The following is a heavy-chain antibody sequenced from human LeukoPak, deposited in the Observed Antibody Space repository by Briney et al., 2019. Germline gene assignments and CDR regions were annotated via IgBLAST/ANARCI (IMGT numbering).Heavy chain of an antibody. V-gene: IGHV4-39*07. CDR2: IYYSGST. CDR1: GGSISSSSYY. J-gene: IGHJ4*02. D-gene: IGHD3-22*01. Sequence: SETLSLTCTVSGGSISSSSYYWGWIRQPPGKGLEWIGSIYYSGSTYYNPSLKSRVTISVDTSKNQFSLKLSSVTAADTAVYYCARAGYYDSSGYYLDWGQGTLVTVSS. CDR3: ARAGYYDSSGYYLD.